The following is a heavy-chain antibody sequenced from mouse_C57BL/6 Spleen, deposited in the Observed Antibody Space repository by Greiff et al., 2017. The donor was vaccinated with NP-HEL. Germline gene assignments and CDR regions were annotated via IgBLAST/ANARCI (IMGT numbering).Heavy chain of an antibody. CDR2: ISYDGSN. D-gene: IGHD1-1*01. J-gene: IGHJ1*03. CDR1: GYSITSGYY. V-gene: IGHV3-6*01. CDR3: ATTVPYWYFDV. Sequence: EVQVVESGPGLVKPSQSLSLTCSVTGYSITSGYYWNWIRQFPGNKLEWMGYISYDGSNNYNPSLKNRISITRDTSKNQFFLKLNSVTTEDTATYYCATTVPYWYFDVWGTGTTVTVSS.